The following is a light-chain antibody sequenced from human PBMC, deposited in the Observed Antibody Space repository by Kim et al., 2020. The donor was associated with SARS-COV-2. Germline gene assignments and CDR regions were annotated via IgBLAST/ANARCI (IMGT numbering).Light chain of an antibody. Sequence: GERATLSSRASQSVGSRYLAWYQQKPGQAPRLLNYGASSRATGIPDRFSGSGSGTDFTLAISRLEPEDFAVYYCQQYLISPWTFGQGTKVDIK. J-gene: IGKJ1*01. CDR2: GAS. CDR3: QQYLISPWT. V-gene: IGKV3-20*01. CDR1: QSVGSRY.